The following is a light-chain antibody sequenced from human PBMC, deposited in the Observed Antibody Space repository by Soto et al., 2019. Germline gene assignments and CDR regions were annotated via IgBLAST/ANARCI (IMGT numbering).Light chain of an antibody. Sequence: AIRMTQSPSSLSAPTGDRVTITCRASQNITSYLAWYHQKPGKAPKLLIYAASTLQSGVPSRFSGSGSGTDFTLTITCLQSEDFATYYWQQYYSYPRTFGQGTKVEIK. CDR1: QNITSY. V-gene: IGKV1-8*01. J-gene: IGKJ1*01. CDR3: QQYYSYPRT. CDR2: AAS.